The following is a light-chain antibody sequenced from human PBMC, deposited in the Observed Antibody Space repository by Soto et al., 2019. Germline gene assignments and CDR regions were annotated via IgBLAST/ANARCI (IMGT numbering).Light chain of an antibody. Sequence: QAVLTQPPSVSGAPGQRVTISCTGSSSNIGAGYDVHWYHHLPGTAPKLLIYGNTNRPSGISDRFSASKSGSSASLAITGLQAGDGADFSCQSYDSSLRAWVFGGGTKLTVL. J-gene: IGLJ3*02. CDR2: GNT. V-gene: IGLV1-40*01. CDR3: QSYDSSLRAWV. CDR1: SSNIGAGYD.